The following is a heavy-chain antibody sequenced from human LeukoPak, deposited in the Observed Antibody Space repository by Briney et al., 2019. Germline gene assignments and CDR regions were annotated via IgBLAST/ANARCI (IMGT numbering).Heavy chain of an antibody. D-gene: IGHD1-1*01. J-gene: IGHJ6*02. CDR2: MYYRGST. V-gene: IGHV4-39*07. CDR1: GGSISNSRYY. CDR3: ARDAGHQLSRRNYYAMDV. Sequence: SETLSLTCTVSGGSISNSRYYWGWIRQPPGKGLEWIGSMYYRGSTYYNPSLKSRVTISVDTSKNQFSLKLSSVTAADTAVYYCARDAGHQLSRRNYYAMDVWGQGTAVTVSS.